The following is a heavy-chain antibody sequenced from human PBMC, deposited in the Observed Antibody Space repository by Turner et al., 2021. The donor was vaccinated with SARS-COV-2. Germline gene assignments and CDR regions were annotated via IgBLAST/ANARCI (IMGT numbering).Heavy chain of an antibody. CDR3: ARGRGYCSSTSCYTNDAFDI. CDR1: GFPFSSYD. V-gene: IGHV3-13*05. CDR2: IGTGGDP. D-gene: IGHD2-2*02. J-gene: IGHJ3*02. Sequence: EVQLVESGGGLVQPGGSLRLSCAAYGFPFSSYDMHWVRQGTGKGLEWVSGIGTGGDPYYPGSVKGRFTISRENAKNSLYLQMNSLRAGDTAVYYCARGRGYCSSTSCYTNDAFDIWGQGTMVTISS.